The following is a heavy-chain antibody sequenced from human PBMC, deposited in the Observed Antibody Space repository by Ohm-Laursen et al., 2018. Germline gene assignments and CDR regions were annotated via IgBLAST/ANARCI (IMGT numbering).Heavy chain of an antibody. V-gene: IGHV4-59*01. CDR2: IYYSGST. CDR1: GGSISSYY. J-gene: IGHJ4*02. Sequence: SQTLSLTCPVSGGSISSYYWSWIRQPPGKGLEWIGYIYYSGSTNYNPSLKSRVTISVDTSKNQFSLKLSSVTAADTAVYYCARADWKYYFDYWGQGTLVTVSS. D-gene: IGHD1-1*01. CDR3: ARADWKYYFDY.